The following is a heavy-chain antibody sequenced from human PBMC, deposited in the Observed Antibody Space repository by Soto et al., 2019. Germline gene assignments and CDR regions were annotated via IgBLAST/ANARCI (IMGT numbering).Heavy chain of an antibody. CDR1: GFTFTTYA. CDR3: AKQVTYYDILTGSPDY. J-gene: IGHJ4*02. Sequence: GGSLRRSCAASGFTFTTYAMSGVRQAPGKGLEWVSAISGSGGSTYYADSVNGRFTISRDNSKNTLYLQMNSLRAEDTAVYYCAKQVTYYDILTGSPDYWGQGTLVTVSS. V-gene: IGHV3-23*01. D-gene: IGHD3-9*01. CDR2: ISGSGGST.